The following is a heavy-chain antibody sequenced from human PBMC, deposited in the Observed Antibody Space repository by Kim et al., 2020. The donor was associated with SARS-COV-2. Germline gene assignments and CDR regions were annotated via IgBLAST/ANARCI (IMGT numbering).Heavy chain of an antibody. CDR1: GFTFSNAW. D-gene: IGHD7-27*01. CDR2: IKSKTDGGKT. J-gene: IGHJ6*03. Sequence: GGSLRLSCAASGFTFSNAWMSWVRQAPGKGLEWVGRIKSKTDGGKTDYAAPVKGRFTISRDDSKNTLYLQMNSPKTEDTAVYYCTTGTWGYYYYMDVWG. CDR3: TTGTWGYYYYMDV. V-gene: IGHV3-15*01.